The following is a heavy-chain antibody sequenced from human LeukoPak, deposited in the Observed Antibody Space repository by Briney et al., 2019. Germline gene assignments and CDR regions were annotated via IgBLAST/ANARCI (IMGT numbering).Heavy chain of an antibody. V-gene: IGHV4-59*01. CDR3: ARSFRRGFRSGYYPLRFDY. CDR2: IYYSGST. CDR1: GVSISSYY. Sequence: SETLSLTCTVTGVSISSYYWSWIRQPPGKGLEWIGYIYYSGSTNYNPSLKSRVTISVDTSKTKFSLKLSSVTAADTAVYYCARSFRRGFRSGYYPLRFDYWGQGTLVTVSS. J-gene: IGHJ4*02. D-gene: IGHD3-3*01.